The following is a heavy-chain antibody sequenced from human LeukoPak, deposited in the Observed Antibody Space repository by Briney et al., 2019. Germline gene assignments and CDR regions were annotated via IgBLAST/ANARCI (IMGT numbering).Heavy chain of an antibody. Sequence: PGGSLRLSRTTPGFTFGDYPMSWFRQAPEKGLEWVGLVRSKPYGGTREYAASVKARFTISRDDSESIAYLQMNSLETEDTAVYYCTTRSPARYCSDGACYSSADYWGQGTLVTVSS. CDR2: VRSKPYGGTR. V-gene: IGHV3-49*03. CDR1: GFTFGDYP. D-gene: IGHD2-15*01. J-gene: IGHJ4*02. CDR3: TTRSPARYCSDGACYSSADY.